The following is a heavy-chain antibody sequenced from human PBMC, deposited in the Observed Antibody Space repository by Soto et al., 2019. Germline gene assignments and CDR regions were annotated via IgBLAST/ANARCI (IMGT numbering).Heavy chain of an antibody. CDR2: IYYSGST. J-gene: IGHJ5*02. CDR3: ARGNDYGDYGHNWFDP. V-gene: IGHV4-61*01. Sequence: TLSLTCTVSGGSVSSGSYYWSWIRQPPGKGLEWIGYIYYSGSTNYNPSLKSRVTISVDTSKNQFSLKLSSVTAADTAVYYCARGNDYGDYGHNWFDPWGQGTLVTVSS. CDR1: GGSVSSGSYY. D-gene: IGHD4-17*01.